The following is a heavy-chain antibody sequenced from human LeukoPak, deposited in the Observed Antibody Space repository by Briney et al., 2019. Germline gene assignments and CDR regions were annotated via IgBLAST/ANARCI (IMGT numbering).Heavy chain of an antibody. CDR3: TKPSRYSSGFT. D-gene: IGHD5-18*01. Sequence: SLSLSCTTSGFSVGDYYVNWGRQAQGQGQEWVGFISSKAVGGTTEYPASVTRRITISRDDSTNIAYLQMRSLKTEDTAVYYRTKPSRYSSGFTWRHGTLVSVSS. V-gene: IGHV3-49*04. J-gene: IGHJ4*01. CDR1: GFSVGDYY. CDR2: ISSKAVGGTT.